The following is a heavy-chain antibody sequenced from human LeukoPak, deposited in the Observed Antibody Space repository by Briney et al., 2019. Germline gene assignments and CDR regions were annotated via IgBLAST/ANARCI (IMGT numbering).Heavy chain of an antibody. V-gene: IGHV1-46*01. Sequence: ASVKVSCKASGYTFTSYYMHWVRQAPGQGLEWMGIINPSGGSTSYAQKFQGRVTMTRDTSTCTVYMELSSLRSEDTAVYYCARGNCSGGSCYFYYYYYYGMDVWGQGTTVTVSS. CDR1: GYTFTSYY. CDR2: INPSGGST. D-gene: IGHD2-15*01. J-gene: IGHJ6*02. CDR3: ARGNCSGGSCYFYYYYYYGMDV.